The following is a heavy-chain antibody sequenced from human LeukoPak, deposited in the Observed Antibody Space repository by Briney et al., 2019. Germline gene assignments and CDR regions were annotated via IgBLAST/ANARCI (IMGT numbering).Heavy chain of an antibody. CDR2: IYSGGST. Sequence: PSETLSLTCAVSGGSISNSNWWSWVRQAPGKGLEWVSVIYSGGSTYYADSVKGRFTISRDNSKNTLYLQMNSLRAEDTAVYYCARTAVAGNNYFDYWGQGTLVTVSS. CDR1: GGSISNSNW. D-gene: IGHD6-19*01. V-gene: IGHV3-53*01. CDR3: ARTAVAGNNYFDY. J-gene: IGHJ4*02.